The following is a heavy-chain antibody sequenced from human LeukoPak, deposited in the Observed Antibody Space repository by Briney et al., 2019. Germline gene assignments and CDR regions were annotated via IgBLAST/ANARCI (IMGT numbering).Heavy chain of an antibody. CDR2: ISGNGETT. Sequence: GGSLRLSCVASGFTFSNYAMSWVRQAPGKGLNWVTGISGNGETTYYTDSVKGRFTISRDNSKNTLYLQMNSLRAEDTAVYYCAKDGGSSSGWLKYYFDYWGQGTLVTVSS. V-gene: IGHV3-23*01. D-gene: IGHD6-19*01. CDR3: AKDGGSSSGWLKYYFDY. CDR1: GFTFSNYA. J-gene: IGHJ4*02.